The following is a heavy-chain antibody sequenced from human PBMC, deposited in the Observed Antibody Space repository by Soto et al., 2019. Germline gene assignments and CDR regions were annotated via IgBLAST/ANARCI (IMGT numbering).Heavy chain of an antibody. J-gene: IGHJ4*02. D-gene: IGHD1-1*01. CDR1: GYTFTSYA. V-gene: IGHV1-3*01. CDR3: ARELERVFDY. CDR2: INAGNGNT. Sequence: ASVKISCKTSGYTFTSYAMHWVRQAPGQRLEWMGWINAGNGNTKYSQKFQGRVTITRDTSASTAYMELNSLRIEDTAVYYCARELERVFDYWGQGTLVTVSS.